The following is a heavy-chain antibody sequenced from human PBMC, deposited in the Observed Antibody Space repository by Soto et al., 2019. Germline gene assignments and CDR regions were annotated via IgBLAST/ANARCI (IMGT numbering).Heavy chain of an antibody. D-gene: IGHD3-22*01. V-gene: IGHV4-4*02. Sequence: QVQLQESGPGLVKPSGTLSLTCTVSGGSISTSQWWSWLRQPPGKGLEWIGEIYHSGSSNYNASLKSRVTISVDKSKNQFSLKLNSVAAADTAVYYCASKTYESKGTFDYRGQGTLVTVSS. CDR3: ASKTYESKGTFDY. J-gene: IGHJ4*02. CDR1: GGSISTSQW. CDR2: IYHSGSS.